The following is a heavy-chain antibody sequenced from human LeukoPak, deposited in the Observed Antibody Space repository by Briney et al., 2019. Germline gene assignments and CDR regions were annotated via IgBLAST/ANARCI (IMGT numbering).Heavy chain of an antibody. D-gene: IGHD3-22*01. CDR1: GFTFSSYA. CDR2: ISDSGGRT. V-gene: IGHV3-23*01. CDR3: AKRGVVIRVILVGFHKEAYYFDS. J-gene: IGHJ4*02. Sequence: GGSLRLSCVASGFTFSSYAMSWVRQAPGKGLEWVAGISDSGGRTNYADSVKGRFTISRDNPKNTLYLQMNSLRAEDTAVYFCAKRGVVIRVILVGFHKEAYYFDSWGQGALVTVSS.